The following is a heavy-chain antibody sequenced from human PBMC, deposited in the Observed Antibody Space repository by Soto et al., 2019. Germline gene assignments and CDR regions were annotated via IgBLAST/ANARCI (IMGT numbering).Heavy chain of an antibody. CDR3: ARETTVTNFYYYYYMDV. V-gene: IGHV1-8*01. D-gene: IGHD4-4*01. Sequence: ASVKVSCKASGYTFTSYDINWVRQATGQGLEWMGWMNPNSGNTGYAQKFQGRVTMTRNTSISTAYMELSSLRSEDTAVYYCARETTVTNFYYYYYMDVWGKGTTVTVSS. J-gene: IGHJ6*03. CDR1: GYTFTSYD. CDR2: MNPNSGNT.